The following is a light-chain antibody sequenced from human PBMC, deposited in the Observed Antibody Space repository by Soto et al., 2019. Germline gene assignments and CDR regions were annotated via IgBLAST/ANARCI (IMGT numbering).Light chain of an antibody. J-gene: IGKJ4*01. V-gene: IGKV3-15*01. CDR1: QSVSFH. CDR2: GAF. CDR3: QQYKNWPPLT. Sequence: EIVMTQSPATLSVSPGETATLSCRASQSVSFHFAWYQQKTCQGPSLLIYGAFTRTTGIPATFSGSGSGTDFTLTISSLQSEDFAVYYCQQYKNWPPLTFGGGTKVEIK.